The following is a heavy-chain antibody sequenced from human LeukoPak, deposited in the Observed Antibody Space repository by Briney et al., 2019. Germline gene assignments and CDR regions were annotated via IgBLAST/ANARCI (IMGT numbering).Heavy chain of an antibody. CDR3: ARDSAYSSGWYDLAFDI. CDR2: IYYSGST. CDR1: GCSISSYY. D-gene: IGHD6-19*01. V-gene: IGHV4-59*01. Sequence: PSETLSLTCTGSGCSISSYYWSWIRHPPRKGLEWIGYIYYSGSTYYNTSLKSRVTISVDMSKIQCSLKLSSVTAADTAVYYCARDSAYSSGWYDLAFDIWGQGTMVTVSS. J-gene: IGHJ3*02.